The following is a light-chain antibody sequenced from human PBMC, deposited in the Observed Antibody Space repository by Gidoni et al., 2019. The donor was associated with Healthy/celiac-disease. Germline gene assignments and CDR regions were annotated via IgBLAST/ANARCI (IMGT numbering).Light chain of an antibody. CDR1: QSVSSY. CDR3: QQRSNWPRIT. J-gene: IGKJ5*01. Sequence: DIVLTQSPATLSLSPGERATLSCRASQSVSSYLAWYQQKPGQAPRLLIYDASNRATGIPARFSGSGSGTDFTLTISSLEPEDFAVYYCQQRSNWPRITFSQGTRLEIK. V-gene: IGKV3-11*01. CDR2: DAS.